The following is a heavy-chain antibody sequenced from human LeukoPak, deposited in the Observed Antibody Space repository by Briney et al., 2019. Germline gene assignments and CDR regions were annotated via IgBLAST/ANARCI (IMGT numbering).Heavy chain of an antibody. J-gene: IGHJ2*01. CDR3: ARDGLAAATLHWCFDL. CDR2: ISSSSSYI. V-gene: IGHV3-21*01. D-gene: IGHD6-25*01. Sequence: GGSLRLSCAASGFTFSSYEMHWVRQAPGKGLEWVSSISSSSSYIYYADSVRGRFTISRDNAKNSLYLQMNSLRAEDTAVYYCARDGLAAATLHWCFDLWGRGTLVTVSS. CDR1: GFTFSSYE.